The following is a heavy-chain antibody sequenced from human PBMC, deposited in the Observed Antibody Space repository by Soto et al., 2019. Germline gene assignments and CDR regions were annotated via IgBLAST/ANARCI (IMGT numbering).Heavy chain of an antibody. V-gene: IGHV4-39*01. CDR1: GGSIRSSGDY. J-gene: IGHJ4*02. Sequence: VAGGSIRSSGDYWGWKRQPPGKGLEWIGSIYYSGSTYYNPSLKSRVTISVDTSKNQFSLKLSSVTAADTAVYYCARHTPAISISDHWGQGTLVTVSS. CDR3: ARHTPAISISDH. CDR2: IYYSGST. D-gene: IGHD2-15*01.